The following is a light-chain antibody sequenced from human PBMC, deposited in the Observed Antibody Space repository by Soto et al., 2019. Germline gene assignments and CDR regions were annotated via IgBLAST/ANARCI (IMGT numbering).Light chain of an antibody. J-gene: IGLJ2*01. CDR3: QSADSSDSFRVV. V-gene: IGLV3-25*03. Sequence: SYELTQPPSVSVSPGQTARITCSGDVLPKQFVYWYQQKSGQAPVLVIYKDSDRPSGISERFSGSTSGTTVTLTISAVQAEDEADYYCQSADSSDSFRVVFGGGTKVTVL. CDR1: VLPKQF. CDR2: KDS.